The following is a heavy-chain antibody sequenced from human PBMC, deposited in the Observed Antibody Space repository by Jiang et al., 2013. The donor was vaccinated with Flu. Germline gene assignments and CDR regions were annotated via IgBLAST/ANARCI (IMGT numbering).Heavy chain of an antibody. CDR3: ARGAIPAAGILDY. J-gene: IGHJ4*02. V-gene: IGHV6-1*01. D-gene: IGHD6-13*01. CDR1: GDSVSSNSAA. Sequence: SQTLSLTCAISGDSVSSNSAAWNWIRQSPSRGLEWLGRTYQRSKWYNDYALSVKSRISINPDTSKNQFSLQLNSVTPEDTAVYYCARGAIPAAGILDYWGQGTLVTVSS. CDR2: TYQRSKWYN.